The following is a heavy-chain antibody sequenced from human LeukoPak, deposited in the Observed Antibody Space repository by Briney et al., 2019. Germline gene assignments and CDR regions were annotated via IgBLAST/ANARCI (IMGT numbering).Heavy chain of an antibody. J-gene: IGHJ3*02. Sequence: GGSLRLSCAASGFTFSSYGMHWVRQAPGKGLGWVAVIWYDGSNKYYADSVKGRFTISRDNSKNTLYLQMNSLRAEDTAVYYCARAEGHYDSSGNDAFDIWGQGTMVTVSS. CDR3: ARAEGHYDSSGNDAFDI. D-gene: IGHD3-22*01. V-gene: IGHV3-33*01. CDR1: GFTFSSYG. CDR2: IWYDGSNK.